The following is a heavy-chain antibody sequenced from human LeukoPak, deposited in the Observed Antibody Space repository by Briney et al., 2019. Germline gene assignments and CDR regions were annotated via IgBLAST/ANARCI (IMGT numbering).Heavy chain of an antibody. CDR1: GYTFTGYY. J-gene: IGHJ6*03. V-gene: IGHV1-2*02. CDR3: AVRSAFYCSGGSCYSGSPYYYYYMDV. Sequence: DPVKVSCKASGYTFTGYYMHWVRQAPGQGLEWMGWINPNSGGTNYAQKFQGRVTMTRDTSISTAYMELSSLRSEDTAVYYCAVRSAFYCSGGSCYSGSPYYYYYMDVWGKGTTVTISS. D-gene: IGHD2-15*01. CDR2: INPNSGGT.